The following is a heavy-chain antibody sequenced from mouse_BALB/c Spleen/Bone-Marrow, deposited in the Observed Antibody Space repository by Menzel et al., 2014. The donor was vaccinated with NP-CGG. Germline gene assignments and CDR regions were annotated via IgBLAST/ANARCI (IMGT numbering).Heavy chain of an antibody. V-gene: IGHV3-2*02. Sequence: EVQLQQSGPGLVKPSQSLSLTCIVTGYSITRDYAWNWIRQFPGNKLEWMGYISYSGSTTYNPSLESRISITRDTSKNQLFLQLNSVTTEDTATYYCARSSSYDYDVGFAYWGQGTLVTVSA. CDR2: ISYSGST. CDR3: ARSSSYDYDVGFAY. D-gene: IGHD2-4*01. J-gene: IGHJ3*01. CDR1: GYSITRDYA.